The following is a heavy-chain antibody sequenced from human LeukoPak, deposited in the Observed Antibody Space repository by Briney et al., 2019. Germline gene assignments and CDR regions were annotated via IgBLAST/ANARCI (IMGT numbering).Heavy chain of an antibody. CDR3: ARHLNYYLDY. Sequence: PGGSLRLSCAASGFTFDDYAMHWVRQAPGKGLEWVSSISWNSGSIGYADSVKGRFTISRDNAKNTLYLQMNSLRAEDTAVYYCARHLNYYLDYWGQGTLVTVSS. D-gene: IGHD3-10*01. V-gene: IGHV3-9*01. CDR1: GFTFDDYA. J-gene: IGHJ4*02. CDR2: ISWNSGSI.